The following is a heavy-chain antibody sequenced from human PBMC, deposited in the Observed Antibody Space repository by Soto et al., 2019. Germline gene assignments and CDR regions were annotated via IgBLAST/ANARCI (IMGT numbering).Heavy chain of an antibody. J-gene: IGHJ4*02. CDR1: GFTFSTYA. V-gene: IGHV3-23*01. CDR2: ISGSGGST. CDR3: AKAATSSWYGGHFDC. D-gene: IGHD6-13*01. Sequence: EVQLLESGGGLVQPGGSLRVSCAASGFTFSTYAMNWVRQAPGKGLEWVSAISGSGGSTYYADSVKSRFTISRDNSKNTLYLQMNSLRAEDTAVYYCAKAATSSWYGGHFDCWGQGTLVTVSS.